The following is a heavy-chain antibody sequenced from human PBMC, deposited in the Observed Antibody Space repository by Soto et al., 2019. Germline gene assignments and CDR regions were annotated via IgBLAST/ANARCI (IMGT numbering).Heavy chain of an antibody. CDR3: ARVGTIFGVVLNNWFDP. J-gene: IGHJ5*02. D-gene: IGHD3-3*01. Sequence: SETLSLTCTVSGYSISSGYYWGWIRQPPGKGLEWIGSIYHSGSTYYNPSLKSRVTISVDTSKNHFSLKMSSVTAADTAVYYCARVGTIFGVVLNNWFDPWGQGTLVTVSS. CDR1: GYSISSGYY. V-gene: IGHV4-38-2*02. CDR2: IYHSGST.